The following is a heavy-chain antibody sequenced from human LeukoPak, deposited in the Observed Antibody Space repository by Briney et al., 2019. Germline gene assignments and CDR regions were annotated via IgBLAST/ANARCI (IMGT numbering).Heavy chain of an antibody. J-gene: IGHJ4*02. CDR2: IKPTGSET. V-gene: IGHV3-7*01. D-gene: IGHD3-10*01. CDR1: GFTFSNYW. Sequence: PGGSLRLSCAASGFTFSNYWMTWVRQAPGQGPEFLANIKPTGSETYYVDPVKGRFTISRDNAKNLLFLQKNSLRGEDTALYYCGGFGYEAAVDLWGRGTLVTVSS. CDR3: GGFGYEAAVDL.